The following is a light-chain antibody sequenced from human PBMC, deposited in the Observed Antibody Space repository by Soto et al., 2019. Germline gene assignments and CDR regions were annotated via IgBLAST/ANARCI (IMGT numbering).Light chain of an antibody. Sequence: EIVLTQSPGTLSLSPGERAALSGRAIQSVSSSYLAWYQQKPGQAPRLLIYGASSRATGIPDRFSGSGSGTDFTLTISRLEPEDFAVYYCQQYGSSPPSITFGQGTRLEIK. CDR1: QSVSSSY. J-gene: IGKJ5*01. CDR3: QQYGSSPPSIT. CDR2: GAS. V-gene: IGKV3-20*01.